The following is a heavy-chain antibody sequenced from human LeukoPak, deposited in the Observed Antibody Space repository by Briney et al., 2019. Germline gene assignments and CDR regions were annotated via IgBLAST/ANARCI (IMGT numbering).Heavy chain of an antibody. D-gene: IGHD3-3*01. CDR2: ISSSGSTI. Sequence: GGSLRLSCAASGFTFSDYYMSWIRQAPGKGLEWVSYISSSGSTIYYADSVKGRFTISRDNAKNSLYLQMNSLRAEDTAVYYCARDQDQGSYYDFWSGADYYYYYGMDVWGQGTTVTVSS. CDR3: ARDQDQGSYYDFWSGADYYYYYGMDV. CDR1: GFTFSDYY. V-gene: IGHV3-11*01. J-gene: IGHJ6*02.